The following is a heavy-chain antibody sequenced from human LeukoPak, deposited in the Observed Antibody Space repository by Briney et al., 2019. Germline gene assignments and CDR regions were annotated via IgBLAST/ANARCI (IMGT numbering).Heavy chain of an antibody. Sequence: GESLKISCKGSGYSFTSYWISWVRQMPGKGLEWTGRSDPSDSYTNYSPSFQGHVTISADKSISTAYLQWSSLKASDTAMYYCAGAGIAVAGNAEYFQHWGQGTLVTVSS. V-gene: IGHV5-10-1*01. J-gene: IGHJ1*01. CDR2: SDPSDSYT. CDR3: AGAGIAVAGNAEYFQH. D-gene: IGHD6-19*01. CDR1: GYSFTSYW.